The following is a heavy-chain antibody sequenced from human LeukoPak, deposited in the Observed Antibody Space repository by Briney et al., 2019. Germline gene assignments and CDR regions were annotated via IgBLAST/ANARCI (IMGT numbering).Heavy chain of an antibody. CDR3: ARGGSPPEALGDTFDI. V-gene: IGHV3-74*01. J-gene: IGHJ3*02. CDR1: RFTFSNYW. Sequence: GGSLRLSCAASRFTFSNYWMHWVRQGPGKGLVWVSRISGDGRITRNADSVKSRFFISRDNAKNTLYLQMNSLRAEDTAVYYCARGGSPPEALGDTFDIWGQGTMVTVSS. CDR2: ISGDGRIT. D-gene: IGHD1-26*01.